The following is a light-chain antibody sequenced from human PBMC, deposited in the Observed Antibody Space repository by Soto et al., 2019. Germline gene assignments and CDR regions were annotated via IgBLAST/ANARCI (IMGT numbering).Light chain of an antibody. CDR3: QQLNSYPLT. CDR2: AAS. CDR1: QGISSY. V-gene: IGKV1-9*01. Sequence: DIQMTQSPSFLSASLGDRVTITCRASQGISSYLAWYQQKPGKAPKLLIYAASTLQSGVPSRFSGSGSGTEFTLTISSLQPEDFATYYCQQLNSYPLTFGGGTKVDI. J-gene: IGKJ4*01.